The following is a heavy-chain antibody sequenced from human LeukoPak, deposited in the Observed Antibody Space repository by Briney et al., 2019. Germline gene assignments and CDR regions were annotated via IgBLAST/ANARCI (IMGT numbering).Heavy chain of an antibody. CDR2: ISGSGGST. CDR3: AKRTLRFAYYFDY. V-gene: IGHV3-23*01. Sequence: GGSLRLSCAASGFTFSSYAMSWVRQAPGKGLEWVSAISGSGGSTYYADSVKGRFTISRDNSKSTLYLQMNSLGAEDTAVYYCAKRTLRFAYYFDYWGQGTLVTVSS. D-gene: IGHD3-3*01. J-gene: IGHJ4*02. CDR1: GFTFSSYA.